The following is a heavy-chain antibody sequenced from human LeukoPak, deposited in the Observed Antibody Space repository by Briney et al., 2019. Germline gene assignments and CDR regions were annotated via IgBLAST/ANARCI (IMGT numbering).Heavy chain of an antibody. CDR3: AKSYAYGWASYYNHYDY. V-gene: IGHV3-23*01. J-gene: IGHJ4*02. CDR1: GFTFNNYA. CDR2: INNSGVNK. Sequence: GGSLRLSCAASGFTFNNYAMSWVRQAPGKGLEWISSINNSGVNKYYADSERRVFTIASDTSEHTLYLQMNSQRVEDTAVYYCAKSYAYGWASYYNHYDYWGQGTLLSVSS. D-gene: IGHD3-10*01.